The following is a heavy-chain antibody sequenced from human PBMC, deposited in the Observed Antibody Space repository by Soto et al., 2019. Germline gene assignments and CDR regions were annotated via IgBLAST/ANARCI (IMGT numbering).Heavy chain of an antibody. V-gene: IGHV3-33*01. Sequence: QVQLVESGGGVVRPGRSLRLSCAASGFIFSNYGMHWVRQAAGKGLEWVAVIWYDGTNKYYADSVKGRFTISRDNYKNAMYLQMNSLRAEDMAVYYCARAGDIVMGTHELGAFDIWGQGTVVTVSS. J-gene: IGHJ3*02. D-gene: IGHD5-18*01. CDR2: IWYDGTNK. CDR1: GFIFSNYG. CDR3: ARAGDIVMGTHELGAFDI.